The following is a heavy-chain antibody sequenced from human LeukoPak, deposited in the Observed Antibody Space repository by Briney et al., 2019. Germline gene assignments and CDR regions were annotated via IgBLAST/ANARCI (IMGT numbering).Heavy chain of an antibody. CDR3: ARHGGHDQSDD. V-gene: IGHV4-4*02. D-gene: IGHD2-15*01. J-gene: IGHJ4*02. CDR2: VHHSGGT. CDR1: GGSITSNH. Sequence: SETLSLTCTVSGGSITSNHWSWVRQPPGKGLEWIGRVHHSGGTSYNPSLRSRVTISIDKSENQFSLKLNSVTVADTAVYYCARHGGHDQSDDWGQGTLVTVSS.